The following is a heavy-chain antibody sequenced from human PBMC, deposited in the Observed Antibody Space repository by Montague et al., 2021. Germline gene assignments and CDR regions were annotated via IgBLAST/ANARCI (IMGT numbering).Heavy chain of an antibody. CDR2: ISTDGSST. CDR1: GFTFSSYW. V-gene: IGHV3-74*01. J-gene: IGHJ4*02. D-gene: IGHD3-10*01. Sequence: SLRLSCAASGFTFSSYWMHWVRQAPGKELVWVSRISTDGSSTTYADSVKGRFTTSRDNAKNMLYLQMNSLRAEDTAVYYCTFYKFRETPRGFDYWGQGTLVTVSS. CDR3: TFYKFRETPRGFDY.